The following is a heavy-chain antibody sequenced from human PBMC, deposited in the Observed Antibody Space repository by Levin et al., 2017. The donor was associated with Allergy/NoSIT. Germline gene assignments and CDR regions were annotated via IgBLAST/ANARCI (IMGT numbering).Heavy chain of an antibody. J-gene: IGHJ5*02. V-gene: IGHV4-61*01. Sequence: KSSETLSLTCTLSGGSVYNGNYYWNWIRQSPGKGLQWIGSIYYTGKIDYNPSLKSRLTISLDRSKNQFSLRLASLTAADTAVYYCARGIVVVAPVAPRMGWFDPWGQGTRVTVSS. CDR3: ARGIVVVAPVAPRMGWFDP. CDR1: GGSVYNGNYY. CDR2: IYYTGKI. D-gene: IGHD2-21*01.